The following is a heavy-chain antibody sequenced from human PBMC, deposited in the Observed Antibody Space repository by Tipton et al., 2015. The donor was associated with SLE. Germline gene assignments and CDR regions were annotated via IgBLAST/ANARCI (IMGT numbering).Heavy chain of an antibody. Sequence: SLRLSCAASGFTFSNYAMHWVRQAPGKGLEWVAVISYDGSNKYYADSVKGRFTISRDNSKNTLHLQMNSLRAEDTAVYYCGSSLLWFGELLDWGQGTLVTVSS. D-gene: IGHD3-10*01. CDR1: GFTFSNYA. J-gene: IGHJ4*02. CDR2: ISYDGSNK. CDR3: GSSLLWFGELLD. V-gene: IGHV3-30*04.